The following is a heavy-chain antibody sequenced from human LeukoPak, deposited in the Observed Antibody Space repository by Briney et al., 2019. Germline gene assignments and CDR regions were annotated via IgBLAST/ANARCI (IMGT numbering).Heavy chain of an antibody. V-gene: IGHV4-59*01. CDR2: IYYSGST. CDR1: GGFISSYY. Sequence: SETLSLTCTVSGGFISSYYWSWIRQPPGKGLEWIGYIYYSGSTNYNPSLKSRVTISVDTSKNQFSLKLSSVTAADTAVYYCARGEYVWGSYRYDYWGQGTLVTVSS. CDR3: ARGEYVWGSYRYDY. D-gene: IGHD3-16*02. J-gene: IGHJ4*02.